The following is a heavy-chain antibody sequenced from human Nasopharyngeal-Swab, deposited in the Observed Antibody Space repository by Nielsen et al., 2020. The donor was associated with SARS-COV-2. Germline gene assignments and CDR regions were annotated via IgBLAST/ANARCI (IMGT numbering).Heavy chain of an antibody. CDR3: TTDFYFDY. J-gene: IGHJ4*02. CDR2: IGDKDHNYAT. CDR1: GFIFSGSA. V-gene: IGHV3-73*01. Sequence: GESLKISCAASGFIFSGSAMHWVRQASGKGLEWVGRIGDKDHNYATTYGASVKGRSTISRDDSKNTVFLQMDSLKTEDTALYYCTTDFYFDYWGQGTLVTVSS.